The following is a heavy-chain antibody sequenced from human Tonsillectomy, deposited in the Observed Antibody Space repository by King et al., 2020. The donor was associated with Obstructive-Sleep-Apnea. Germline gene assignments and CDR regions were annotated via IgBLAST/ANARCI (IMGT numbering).Heavy chain of an antibody. Sequence: VQLVESGGGLVQPGGSLRLSCAASGFTFSSYAMSWVRQAPGKGLEWVSAISGSGGSTYYADSVKGRFTISRDNSKNTLYLQMNSLRAEDTAVYYCAKVVPAAIYYYYGMDVWGQGTTVTVSS. D-gene: IGHD2-2*01. CDR1: GFTFSSYA. V-gene: IGHV3-23*04. J-gene: IGHJ6*02. CDR2: ISGSGGST. CDR3: AKVVPAAIYYYYGMDV.